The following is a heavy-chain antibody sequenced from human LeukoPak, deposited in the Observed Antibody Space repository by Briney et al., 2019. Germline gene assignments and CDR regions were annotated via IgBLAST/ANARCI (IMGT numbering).Heavy chain of an antibody. CDR2: MNPNSGNT. CDR3: AREKGYCSSTSCYLSYYYYYYMDV. Sequence: EASVKVSCKASGYTFTSYDINWVRQATGQGLEWMGWMNPNSGNTGYAQKFQGRVTITRNTSISTAYMELSSLRSEDTAVYYCAREKGYCSSTSCYLSYYYYYYMDVWGKGTTVTVSS. V-gene: IGHV1-8*01. D-gene: IGHD2-2*01. CDR1: GYTFTSYD. J-gene: IGHJ6*03.